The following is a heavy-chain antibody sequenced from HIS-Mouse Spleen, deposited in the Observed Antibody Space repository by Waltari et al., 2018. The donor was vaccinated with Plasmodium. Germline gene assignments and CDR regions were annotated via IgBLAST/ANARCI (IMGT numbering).Heavy chain of an antibody. CDR3: ASSWYWYFDL. J-gene: IGHJ2*01. CDR2: IKQDGSDK. Sequence: EVQLVESGGGLVQPGGSLRLSCAASGSTFSSYWMSWVSQAPGKGLEWVANIKQDGSDKYYVDSVKGRFTISIDNAKNSLYMQMNSLRAEDTAVYYCASSWYWYFDLWGRGTLVTVSS. D-gene: IGHD6-13*01. CDR1: GSTFSSYW. V-gene: IGHV3-7*01.